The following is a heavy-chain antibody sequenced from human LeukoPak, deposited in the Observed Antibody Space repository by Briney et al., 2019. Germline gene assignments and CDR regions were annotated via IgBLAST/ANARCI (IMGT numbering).Heavy chain of an antibody. Sequence: GGSLRLSCAASGFTFSSYEMNWVRQAPGKGLEWVSYISSSGSTIYYADSVKGRVTISRDDAKNPLYLQMNSLRAEDTAVYYCARDSSGWYRFEYWGQGTLVTVSS. CDR3: ARDSSGWYRFEY. CDR2: ISSSGSTI. J-gene: IGHJ4*02. CDR1: GFTFSSYE. V-gene: IGHV3-48*03. D-gene: IGHD6-19*01.